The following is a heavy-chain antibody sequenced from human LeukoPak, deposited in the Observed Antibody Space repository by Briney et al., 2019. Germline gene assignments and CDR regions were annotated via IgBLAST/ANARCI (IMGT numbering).Heavy chain of an antibody. Sequence: PGGSLRLSCAASGFTFSSYGMHWVRQAPGKGLEWVAFIRYDGSNKYCTDSVKGRFTISRDDSKNTVYLQMNGLRAEDTAVYYCAKDQGNWAYFDYWGQGTLVTVSS. D-gene: IGHD7-27*01. J-gene: IGHJ4*02. CDR2: IRYDGSNK. CDR1: GFTFSSYG. CDR3: AKDQGNWAYFDY. V-gene: IGHV3-30*02.